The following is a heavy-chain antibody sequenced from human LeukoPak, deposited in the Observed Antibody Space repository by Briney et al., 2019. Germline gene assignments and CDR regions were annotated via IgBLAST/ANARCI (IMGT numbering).Heavy chain of an antibody. J-gene: IGHJ4*02. CDR3: ARGDIVATWAHFDY. V-gene: IGHV1-69*05. Sequence: GASVKVSCKASGGTFSSYAISWVRQAPGQGLEWMGGIIPIFGTANYAQKFQGRVTIITDESTSTAYMELSSLRSEDTAVYYCARGDIVATWAHFDYWGQGTLVTVSS. CDR2: IIPIFGTA. CDR1: GGTFSSYA. D-gene: IGHD5-12*01.